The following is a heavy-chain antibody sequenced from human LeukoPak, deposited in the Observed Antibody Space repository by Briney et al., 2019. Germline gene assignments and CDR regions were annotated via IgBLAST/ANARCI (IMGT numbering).Heavy chain of an antibody. V-gene: IGHV3-43D*03. CDR2: ISWDGGST. CDR1: GFTFDDYA. D-gene: IGHD6-13*01. CDR3: AKDRGSSSWVDY. J-gene: IGHJ4*02. Sequence: SGGSLRLSCAASGFTFDDYAMHWVRQAPGKGLEWVSLISWDGGSTYYADSVKGRFTISRDNSKNSLYLQMNSLRAEDTALYYCAKDRGSSSWVDYWGQGTLVTVSS.